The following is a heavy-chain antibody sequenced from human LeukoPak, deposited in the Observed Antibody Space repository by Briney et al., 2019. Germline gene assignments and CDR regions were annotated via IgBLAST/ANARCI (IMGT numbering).Heavy chain of an antibody. Sequence: GGSLRLSCAASGFTFSSHWMNWVRQAPGKGLEWVANIKEDGSEKYYVDSVKGRFTISRDNAKNSLCLQMNSLRAEDTAIYNCVRSGGYWGQGTLVTVSS. V-gene: IGHV3-7*05. CDR3: VRSGGY. CDR2: IKEDGSEK. CDR1: GFTFSSHW. J-gene: IGHJ4*02. D-gene: IGHD1-26*01.